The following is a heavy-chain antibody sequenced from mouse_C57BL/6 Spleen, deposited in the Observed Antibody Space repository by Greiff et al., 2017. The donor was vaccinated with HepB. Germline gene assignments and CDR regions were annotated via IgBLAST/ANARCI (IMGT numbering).Heavy chain of an antibody. CDR1: GYTFTSYT. CDR2: INPSSGYT. Sequence: VQLQQSGAELARPGASVKMSCKASGYTFTSYTMHWVKQRPGQGLEWIGYINPSSGYTKYNQKFKDKATLTADKSSSTAYMQLSSLTSEDSAVYYGARVGSSPHWYFDVWGTGTTVTVSS. CDR3: ARVGSSPHWYFDV. V-gene: IGHV1-4*01. D-gene: IGHD1-1*01. J-gene: IGHJ1*03.